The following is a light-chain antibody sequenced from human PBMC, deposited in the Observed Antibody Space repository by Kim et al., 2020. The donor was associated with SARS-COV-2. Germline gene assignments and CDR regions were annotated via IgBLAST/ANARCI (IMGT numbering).Light chain of an antibody. CDR2: EAL. CDR1: QSDNNF. Sequence: EIVLTQSPATLSLSPGERATLSCRASQSDNNFLAWYQQKPGQAPRLLIYEALNTATGIPARFSGSGSGTDFTLTISSLEPEDFAVYYCQQRRYWPITFGQGTRLEIK. V-gene: IGKV3-11*01. CDR3: QQRRYWPIT. J-gene: IGKJ5*01.